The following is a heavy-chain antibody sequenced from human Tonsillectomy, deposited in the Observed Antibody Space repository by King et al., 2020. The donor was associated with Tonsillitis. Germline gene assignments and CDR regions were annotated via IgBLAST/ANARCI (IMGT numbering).Heavy chain of an antibody. Sequence: QLVQSGGGLVKPGGSLRLSCAASGFTFSSYSMNWVRQAPGKGLEWVSTITSSSTYIYYTDSVKGRFTISRDNAKNSLYLQMNSLRAEDTAVYYCARTVYCSGGSCYSTTFQHWGQGTLVTVSS. CDR1: GFTFSSYS. J-gene: IGHJ1*01. CDR3: ARTVYCSGGSCYSTTFQH. D-gene: IGHD2-15*01. CDR2: ITSSSTYI. V-gene: IGHV3-21*01.